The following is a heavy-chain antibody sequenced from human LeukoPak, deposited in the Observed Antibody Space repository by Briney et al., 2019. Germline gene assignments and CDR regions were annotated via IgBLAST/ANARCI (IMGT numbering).Heavy chain of an antibody. CDR2: INYSGST. Sequence: PSETLSLTCTVSGGSISSGDYYWSWIRQPPGQGLEWIGYINYSGSTYYNPSLKSRVTISVDTSKNQFDLKLSSVTDADTAVYYCARACYDFWSGYNSGGYFDYWGQGTLVTVSS. V-gene: IGHV4-30-4*08. CDR1: GGSISSGDYY. D-gene: IGHD3-3*01. CDR3: ARACYDFWSGYNSGGYFDY. J-gene: IGHJ4*02.